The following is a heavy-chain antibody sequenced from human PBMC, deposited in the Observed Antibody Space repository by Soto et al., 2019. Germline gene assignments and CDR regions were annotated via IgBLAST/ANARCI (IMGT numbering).Heavy chain of an antibody. CDR3: ARDDRYYDFWSGYKPENYYGTDV. D-gene: IGHD3-3*01. CDR2: INAGNGNT. V-gene: IGHV1-3*01. Sequence: ASVKVSCKASGYTFTSYAMHWVRQAPGQRLEWMGWINAGNGNTKYSQKFQGRVTITRDTSASTAYMELSSLRSEDTAVYYCARDDRYYDFWSGYKPENYYGTDVWGQGTTVTVSS. J-gene: IGHJ6*02. CDR1: GYTFTSYA.